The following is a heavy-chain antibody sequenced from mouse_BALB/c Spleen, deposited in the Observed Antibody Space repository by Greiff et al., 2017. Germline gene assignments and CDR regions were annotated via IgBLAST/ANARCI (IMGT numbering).Heavy chain of an antibody. CDR3: ARELLRYFDD. D-gene: IGHD1-1*01. CDR2: IDTSDSYT. V-gene: IGHV1-69*01. Sequence: QVQLQQPGAELVMPGASVTMSCKASGYTFTDYWMHWVKQRPGQGLEWIGAIDTSDSYTSYNQKFKGKATLTVDESSSTAYMQLSSLTSEDSAVYYCARELLRYFDDWGQGTTVTVSA. CDR1: GYTFTDYW. J-gene: IGHJ2*01.